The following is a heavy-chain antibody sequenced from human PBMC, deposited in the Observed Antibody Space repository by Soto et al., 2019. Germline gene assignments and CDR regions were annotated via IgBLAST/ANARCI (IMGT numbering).Heavy chain of an antibody. Sequence: EVQLVESGGGSVQPGGSLRLSCVASGITFSGYWMHWVRQVPGKGLVWVARVDSDGSGTSYADSVKGRSTIARHNAKNTLYLQMSSMRVEDAAVYYCATVFEHWGQGIPVTVSS. V-gene: IGHV3-74*01. CDR3: ATVFEH. CDR2: VDSDGSGT. CDR1: GITFSGYW. J-gene: IGHJ4*02.